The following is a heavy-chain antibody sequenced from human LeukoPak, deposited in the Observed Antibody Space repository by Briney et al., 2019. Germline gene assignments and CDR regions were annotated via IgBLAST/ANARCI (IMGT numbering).Heavy chain of an antibody. J-gene: IGHJ6*02. D-gene: IGHD4-17*01. CDR1: GYTFTGYY. CDR3: ARDLFGNYGDSYYYYYGMDV. Sequence: ASVKVSCKASGYTFTGYYMHWVRQAPGQGLEWMGWINPNSGGTNYAQKFQGRVTMTRDTSISTAYMELSRLRSDDTAVYYCARDLFGNYGDSYYYYYGMDVWGQGTTVTVSS. V-gene: IGHV1-2*02. CDR2: INPNSGGT.